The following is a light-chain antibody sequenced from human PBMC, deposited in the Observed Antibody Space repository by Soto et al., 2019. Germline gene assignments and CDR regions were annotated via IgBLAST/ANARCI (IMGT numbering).Light chain of an antibody. Sequence: EMVLTQSPGTLSLSPGEIATLSCSASQSVSSSYLAWYQQKPGQAPRLLIYGASSRATGIPDRFSGSGSGTDFTLTINRLELEDFAVYYCHQYGSSPYTFGQGTKLEI. J-gene: IGKJ2*01. CDR2: GAS. CDR1: QSVSSSY. CDR3: HQYGSSPYT. V-gene: IGKV3-20*01.